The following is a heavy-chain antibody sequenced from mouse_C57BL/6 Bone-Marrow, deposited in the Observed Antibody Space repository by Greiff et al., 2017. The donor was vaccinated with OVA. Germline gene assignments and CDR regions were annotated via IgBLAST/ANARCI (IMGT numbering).Heavy chain of an antibody. D-gene: IGHD2-5*01. CDR1: GFTFSSYG. Sequence: DVKLVESGGDLVKPGGSLKLSCAASGFTFSSYGMSWVRQTPDKRLEWVATISSGGSYTYYPDSVKGRFTISRDNAKNTLYLQMSSLKSEDTAMYYCARHSNWNFDVWGTGTTVTVSS. CDR3: ARHSNWNFDV. J-gene: IGHJ1*03. V-gene: IGHV5-6*02. CDR2: ISSGGSYT.